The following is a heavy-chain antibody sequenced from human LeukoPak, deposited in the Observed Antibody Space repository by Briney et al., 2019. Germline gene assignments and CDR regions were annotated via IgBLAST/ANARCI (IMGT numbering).Heavy chain of an antibody. CDR1: GFIFSNFA. CDR2: IIGSSGDT. D-gene: IGHD5-12*01. V-gene: IGHV3-23*01. CDR3: AKGAYDYIEMGYFDD. Sequence: GGSLRLSCAASGFIFSNFAMSWVRQAPGKGLEWVSLIIGSSGDTLYADSVKGRFTISRDISKNRLYLQMNSLRAEDTALYYCAKGAYDYIEMGYFDDWGQGTLVTVSS. J-gene: IGHJ4*02.